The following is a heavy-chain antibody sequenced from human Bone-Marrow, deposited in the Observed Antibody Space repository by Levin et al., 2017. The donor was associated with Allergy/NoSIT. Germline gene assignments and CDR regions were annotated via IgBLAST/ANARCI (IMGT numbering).Heavy chain of an antibody. Sequence: GGSLRLSCAASGFTVSGTYMGWVRQAPGQGLEWVAVIYGGGDTFYINAVKGRFTISRDNSKNTLYLQMNSLRADDTAVYFCTASGGSSWDYWGQGTLVTVSS. V-gene: IGHV3-53*01. CDR2: IYGGGDT. J-gene: IGHJ4*02. CDR1: GFTVSGTY. CDR3: TASGGSSWDY. D-gene: IGHD6-13*01.